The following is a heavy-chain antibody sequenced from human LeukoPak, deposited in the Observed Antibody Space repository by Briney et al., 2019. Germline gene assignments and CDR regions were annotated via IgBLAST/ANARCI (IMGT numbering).Heavy chain of an antibody. CDR1: GFTFSNYA. CDR3: FREGGD. CDR2: VRGSGGST. J-gene: IGHJ4*02. D-gene: IGHD3-10*01. Sequence: GGSLRLSCAASGFTFSNYAMSWVRQAPGKGLEWVSGVRGSGGSTYYADSVKGRFTISRDNAKNTLYLQMNSLRAEDTAIYYCFREGGDWGQGTLVTVSS. V-gene: IGHV3-23*01.